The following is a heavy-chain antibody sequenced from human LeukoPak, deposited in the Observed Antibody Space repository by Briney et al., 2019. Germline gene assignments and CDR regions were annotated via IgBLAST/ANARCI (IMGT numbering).Heavy chain of an antibody. CDR1: GASIRGSITSGTYY. D-gene: IGHD1-14*01. V-gene: IGHV4-61*02. CDR2: MYNSGTT. J-gene: IGHJ4*02. CDR3: ARSTNRADS. Sequence: PSQTLSLTCTVSGASIRGSITSGTYYWNWIRQPAGKGLEGIGRMYNSGTTINYNPSLKSRVTISVDTSKNQFSLNVTSVTAADTAVYYCARSTNRADSWGQGTLVTVSS.